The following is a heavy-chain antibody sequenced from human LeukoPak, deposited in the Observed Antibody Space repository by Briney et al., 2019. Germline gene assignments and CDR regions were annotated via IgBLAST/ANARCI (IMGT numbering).Heavy chain of an antibody. CDR1: GFTFSSYA. CDR3: VKDRGGSPFYGMDV. CDR2: ISGSGGAGT. D-gene: IGHD1-26*01. J-gene: IGHJ6*02. V-gene: IGHV3-23*01. Sequence: PGGSLRLSCAASGFTFSSYAMSWVRQAPGKGLEWVSTISGSGGAGTYYADSVKGRFTISRDNSKNTLHLPMNSLRAEDTAVYYCVKDRGGSPFYGMDVWGQGTTVTVSS.